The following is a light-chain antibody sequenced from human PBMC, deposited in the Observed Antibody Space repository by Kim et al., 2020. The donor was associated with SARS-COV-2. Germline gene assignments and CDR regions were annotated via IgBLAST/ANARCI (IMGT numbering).Light chain of an antibody. CDR2: LAF. CDR3: QHYIRFPYT. J-gene: IGKJ2*01. V-gene: IGKV1-5*03. Sequence: ASVGERVTITCRGSQTISTWLAWYQQKPGKAPKLLLFLAFTLESGVPSRFSGSGSGTEFTLTIDSLQPDDFATYYCQHYIRFPYTFGQGTKLEI. CDR1: QTISTW.